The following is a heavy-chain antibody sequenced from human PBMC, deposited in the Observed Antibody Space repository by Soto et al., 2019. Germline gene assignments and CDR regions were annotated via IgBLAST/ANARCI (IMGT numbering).Heavy chain of an antibody. CDR2: ITPNSGGT. Sequence: GASVKVSCKASGYTFTGYYMHWVRQAPGQGLEWMGWITPNSGGTNYAQKFQGRVTMTRNTCXSTAYMELSSLRSEDTAVYYCARFGHAYCSSTSCYILYYYYYYGMDVWGQGTTVTVSS. V-gene: IGHV1-2*02. CDR3: ARFGHAYCSSTSCYILYYYYYYGMDV. D-gene: IGHD2-2*02. J-gene: IGHJ6*02. CDR1: GYTFTGYY.